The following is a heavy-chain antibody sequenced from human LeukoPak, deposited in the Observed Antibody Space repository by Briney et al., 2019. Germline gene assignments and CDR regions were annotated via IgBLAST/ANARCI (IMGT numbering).Heavy chain of an antibody. CDR1: GGSISSYY. J-gene: IGHJ6*02. CDR2: IYYSGST. Sequence: SETLSLTCTVSGGSISSYYWSWIRQPPGKGLEWIGYIYYSGSTNYNPSLKSRVTISVDTSKNQFSLKLSSVTAADTAVYYCARAEARGGQQLVYYYYYGMDVWGQGTTVTVSS. D-gene: IGHD6-13*01. V-gene: IGHV4-59*08. CDR3: ARAEARGGQQLVYYYYYGMDV.